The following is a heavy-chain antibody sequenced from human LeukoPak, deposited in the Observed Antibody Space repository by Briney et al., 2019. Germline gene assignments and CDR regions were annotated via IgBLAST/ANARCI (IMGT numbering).Heavy chain of an antibody. CDR1: GGAISIYN. D-gene: IGHD1-26*01. J-gene: IGHJ3*02. V-gene: IGHV4-4*07. CDR2: IYGSGST. Sequence: SETLSLTRTVSGGAISIYNWSWIRRPAGKGLEWIGRIYGSGSTNYNPSLKSRVTMSLDTSKNQFSLRLSSVTAADTAVYYCAARGSSNAFDIWGQGTMVTVSS. CDR3: AARGSSNAFDI.